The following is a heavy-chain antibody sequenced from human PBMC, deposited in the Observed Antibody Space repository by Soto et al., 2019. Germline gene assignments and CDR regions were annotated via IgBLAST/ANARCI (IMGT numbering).Heavy chain of an antibody. Sequence: SETLSLTCAVSGDSIASIYHWAWIRQPPGRGLEWIASIYHGGTTFYNPSLKSRVTVSVDKSNNQFSLKLRSVTAADTAVYYCAKAHVMVAAGSTFDYWGHGTLVTVSS. V-gene: IGHV4-38-2*01. CDR1: GDSIASIYH. CDR2: IYHGGTT. CDR3: AKAHVMVAAGSTFDY. D-gene: IGHD6-19*01. J-gene: IGHJ4*01.